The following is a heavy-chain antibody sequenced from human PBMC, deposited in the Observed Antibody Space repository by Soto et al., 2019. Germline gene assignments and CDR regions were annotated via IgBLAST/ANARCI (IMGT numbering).Heavy chain of an antibody. CDR3: ARGSGEALRFLEWLLYRWFDP. CDR2: INAGNGNT. D-gene: IGHD3-3*01. V-gene: IGHV1-3*01. CDR1: GYTFTSYA. J-gene: IGHJ5*02. Sequence: ASVKVSCKASGYTFTSYAMHWVRQAPGQRLEWMGWINAGNGNTKYSQKFQGRVTMTRNTSASTAYMELSSLRSEDTAVYYCARGSGEALRFLEWLLYRWFDPWGQGTLVTVSS.